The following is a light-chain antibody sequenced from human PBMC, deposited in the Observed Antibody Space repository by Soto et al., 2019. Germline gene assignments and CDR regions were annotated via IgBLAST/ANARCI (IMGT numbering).Light chain of an antibody. CDR2: SAS. CDR3: QQSYSTPRT. V-gene: IGKV1-39*01. Sequence: DIQMTQSPSSLSASVGDRVTITCRASQSISAYLNWYQQKPGKAPKVLIYSASSLPSGVPSRFSGSGSGTDFTLTISSLQPKDFATYYCQQSYSTPRTFGQGTKVEIK. CDR1: QSISAY. J-gene: IGKJ1*01.